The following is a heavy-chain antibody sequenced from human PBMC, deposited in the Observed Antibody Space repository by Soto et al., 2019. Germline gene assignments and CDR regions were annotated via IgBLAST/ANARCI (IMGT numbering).Heavy chain of an antibody. D-gene: IGHD6-13*01. CDR3: AKDRGRIAAAGHNWFDP. CDR2: ISWNSGSI. Sequence: GGSLRLSCAASGFTFDDYAMHWVRQAPGKGLEWVSGISWNSGSIGYADSVKGRFTISRDNAKNSLYLQMNSLRAEDTALYYCAKDRGRIAAAGHNWFDPWGQGTLVTVSS. CDR1: GFTFDDYA. J-gene: IGHJ5*02. V-gene: IGHV3-9*01.